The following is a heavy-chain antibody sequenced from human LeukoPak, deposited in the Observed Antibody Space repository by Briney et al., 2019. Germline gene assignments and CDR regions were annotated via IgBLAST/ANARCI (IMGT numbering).Heavy chain of an antibody. J-gene: IGHJ4*02. D-gene: IGHD5-12*01. CDR3: AGYSGYAY. V-gene: IGHV4-38-2*02. CDR2: IYHSGST. CDR1: GYSISSGYY. Sequence: SETLSLTCTVSGYSISSGYYWGWIRQPPGKGLEWIGSIYHSGSTYYNPSLKSRVTISVDTSKNQFSLKLSSVTAADTAVYYCAGYSGYAYWGQGTLVTVSS.